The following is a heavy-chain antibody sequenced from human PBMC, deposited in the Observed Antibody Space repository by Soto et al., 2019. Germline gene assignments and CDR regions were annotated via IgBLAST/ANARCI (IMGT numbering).Heavy chain of an antibody. J-gene: IGHJ4*02. D-gene: IGHD6-19*01. CDR2: VHHSGTS. Sequence: QVQLQQSGPGLVKPSGTLSLTCAVSGGSVNSPNCWNWILRPPEKGLEWIGDVHHSGTSNYSPSLKTRLTLSVDKSNNEVSMNLRSVTAADTAIYYCGRANTSGSPIDSWGQGILVTVSS. CDR3: GRANTSGSPIDS. V-gene: IGHV4-4*02. CDR1: GGSVNSPNC.